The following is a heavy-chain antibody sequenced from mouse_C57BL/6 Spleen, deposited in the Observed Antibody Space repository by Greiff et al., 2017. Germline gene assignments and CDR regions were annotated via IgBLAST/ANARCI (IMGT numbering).Heavy chain of an antibody. CDR3: ARHDYCFDY. V-gene: IGHV5-9*01. Sequence: RLVEPGGGLLKPGGSLKLPCPPSGFPFGSFTLSWVRQTPERRLGWVATISGGGGNTYYPDSVKGRFTISRDNAKNTLYLQMSSLRSEDTALYYCARHDYCFDYWGQGTTLTVSS. CDR1: GFPFGSFT. D-gene: IGHD2-13*01. J-gene: IGHJ2*01. CDR2: ISGGGGNT.